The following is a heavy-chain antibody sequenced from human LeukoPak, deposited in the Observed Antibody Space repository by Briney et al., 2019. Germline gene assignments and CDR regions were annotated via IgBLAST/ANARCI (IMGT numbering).Heavy chain of an antibody. D-gene: IGHD6-19*01. CDR1: GYTFTSNY. CDR3: ARSGRSRSFDY. Sequence: ASVKVSCKASGYTFTSNYIHWVRQAPGQGLEWMGGIIPIFGTANYAQKFQGRVTITADESTSTAYMELSSLRSEDTAVYYCARSGRSRSFDYWGQGTLVTVSS. J-gene: IGHJ4*02. V-gene: IGHV1-69*13. CDR2: IIPIFGTA.